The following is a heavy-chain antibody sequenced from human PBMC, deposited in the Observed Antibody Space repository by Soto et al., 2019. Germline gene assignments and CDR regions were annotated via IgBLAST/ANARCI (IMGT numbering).Heavy chain of an antibody. J-gene: IGHJ3*01. CDR3: ARDIQSVGPRANDAFDV. Sequence: QVQLVQSGAELKKPGASVNISCTASGFTFTDNLINWVRQAPGQGLEWTGWINPDTGNTRYSETFQGRVTISRHSSASIAYLELSGLKNEDTALYFCARDIQSVGPRANDAFDVWGQGTMITVSS. CDR1: GFTFTDNL. D-gene: IGHD5-18*01. CDR2: INPDTGNT. V-gene: IGHV1-3*01.